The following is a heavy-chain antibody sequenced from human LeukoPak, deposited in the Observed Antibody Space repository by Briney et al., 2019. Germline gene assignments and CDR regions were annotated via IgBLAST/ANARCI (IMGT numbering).Heavy chain of an antibody. Sequence: GSLRLSCAGSGFSISNYGMNWVRQPPGKGLEWIGEVHLDGRTNYNPSLESRLTMSVDVSENQVSLKLTSVTAADTAVYYCAREGGFYRPLDYSGQGTLVTVSS. V-gene: IGHV4-4*02. D-gene: IGHD3-3*01. CDR2: VHLDGRT. J-gene: IGHJ4*02. CDR3: AREGGFYRPLDY. CDR1: GFSISNYG.